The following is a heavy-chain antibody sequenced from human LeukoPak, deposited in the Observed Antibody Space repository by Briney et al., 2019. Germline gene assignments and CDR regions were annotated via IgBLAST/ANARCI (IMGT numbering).Heavy chain of an antibody. CDR2: ISSTSGHI. J-gene: IGHJ4*02. Sequence: PGGSLRLSCAASGFTFSSYGMNWVRQAPGKGLEWVSSISSTSGHIYYADSVKGRFTISRDNAKKSLYLQMNSLRAEDTAVYYCARDREGVAVAVYYFDYWGQGILVSVSS. D-gene: IGHD6-19*01. V-gene: IGHV3-21*01. CDR3: ARDREGVAVAVYYFDY. CDR1: GFTFSSYG.